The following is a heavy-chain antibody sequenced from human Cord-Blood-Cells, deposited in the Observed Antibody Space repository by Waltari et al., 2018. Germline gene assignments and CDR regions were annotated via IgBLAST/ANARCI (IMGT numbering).Heavy chain of an antibody. CDR3: ARNGIVFGYFDY. V-gene: IGHV3-30-3*01. CDR2: ISYDGSNK. J-gene: IGHJ4*02. Sequence: QVQLVESGGGVVQPGRSLRLSCAASGFTFSSYAMHWVRQAPGKGLEWVAVISYDGSNKYYADSVKGRFTISRDNSKNTLYLKMNSLRAEDTAVYYCARNGIVFGYFDYWGQGTLVTVSS. CDR1: GFTFSSYA. D-gene: IGHD1-26*01.